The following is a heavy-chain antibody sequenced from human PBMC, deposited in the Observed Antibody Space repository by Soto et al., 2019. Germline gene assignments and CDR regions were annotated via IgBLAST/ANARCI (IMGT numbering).Heavy chain of an antibody. CDR3: ARDGGDIVVVPALYGMDV. CDR1: GFTFSSYG. CDR2: IWYDGSNK. J-gene: IGHJ6*02. V-gene: IGHV3-33*01. D-gene: IGHD2-2*01. Sequence: QVQLVESGGGVVQPGRSLRLSCAASGFTFSSYGMHWVRQAPGKGLEWVAVIWYDGSNKYYADSVKGRLTISRDNSKNTLYLQMNSLRAEDTAVYYCARDGGDIVVVPALYGMDVWGQGTTVTVSS.